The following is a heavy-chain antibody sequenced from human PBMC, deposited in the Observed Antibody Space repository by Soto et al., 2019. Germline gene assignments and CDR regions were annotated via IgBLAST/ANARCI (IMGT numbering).Heavy chain of an antibody. J-gene: IGHJ6*02. CDR1: GFTFSNFD. D-gene: IGHD2-2*02. CDR3: ARAYTGRLPRRADYYYAMDV. CDR2: IGAARDP. V-gene: IGHV3-13*05. Sequence: WGSLLLSCAASGFTFSNFDMRWVRQVPGKGLEWVSAIGAARDPYYLGSVKGRFTISRENAKNSVYLQMNDLRAGDSAVYYCARAYTGRLPRRADYYYAMDVWGQGTTVTVSS.